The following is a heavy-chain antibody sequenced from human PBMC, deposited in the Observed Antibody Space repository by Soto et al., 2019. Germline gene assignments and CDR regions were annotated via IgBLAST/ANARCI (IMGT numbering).Heavy chain of an antibody. J-gene: IGHJ3*02. D-gene: IGHD3-22*01. CDR2: IKPDGSEK. CDR1: GFTLSSYW. CDR3: ARDYEFCFDI. V-gene: IGHV3-7*01. Sequence: EVQLVESGGGLVQPGGSLRLSCAASGFTLSSYWMSWVRQAPGKGLEWVANIKPDGSEKYYVDSVKGRFTISRDNTKNSLYLQMSTLRPEDTSIYYCARDYEFCFDIWGQGTLVTVSS.